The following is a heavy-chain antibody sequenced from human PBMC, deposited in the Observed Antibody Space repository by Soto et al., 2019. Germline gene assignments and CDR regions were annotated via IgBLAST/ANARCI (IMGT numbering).Heavy chain of an antibody. CDR3: ARGGDYAVRLPYYYYGMDV. CDR2: IWYDGSNK. D-gene: IGHD4-17*01. J-gene: IGHJ6*02. CDR1: GFTFSSYG. Sequence: GGSLRLSCAASGFTFSSYGMHWVRQAPGKGLEWVAVIWYDGSNKYYADSVKGRFTISRDNSKNTLYLKMNSLRAEDTAVYYCARGGDYAVRLPYYYYGMDVWGQGTTVTVSS. V-gene: IGHV3-33*01.